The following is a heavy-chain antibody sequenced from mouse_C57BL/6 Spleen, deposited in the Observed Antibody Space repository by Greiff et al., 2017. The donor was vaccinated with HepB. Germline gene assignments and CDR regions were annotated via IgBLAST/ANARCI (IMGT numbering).Heavy chain of an antibody. D-gene: IGHD1-1*01. CDR2: IYPGDGDT. J-gene: IGHJ4*01. Sequence: QVHVKQSGPELVKPGASVKISCKASGYAFSSSWMNWVKQRPGKGLEWIGRIYPGDGDTNYNGKFKGKATLTADKSSSTAYMQLSSLTSEDSAVYFCARSDYYGSRRYAMDYWGQGTSVTVSS. CDR1: GYAFSSSW. CDR3: ARSDYYGSRRYAMDY. V-gene: IGHV1-82*01.